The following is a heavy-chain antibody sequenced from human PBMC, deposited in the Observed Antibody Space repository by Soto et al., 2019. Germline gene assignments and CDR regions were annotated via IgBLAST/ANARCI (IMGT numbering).Heavy chain of an antibody. D-gene: IGHD2-15*01. J-gene: IGHJ6*03. CDR3: ARATLRYCSGGSCYLPPTGSHYMDV. Sequence: ASVKVSCKASGYTFTGYYMHWVRQAPGQGLEWKGWINTNSGGTNYAQKFQGWVTMTRDTSISTAYMELSRLRSDDTAVYYCARATLRYCSGGSCYLPPTGSHYMDVWGKGTTVTVSS. CDR2: INTNSGGT. CDR1: GYTFTGYY. V-gene: IGHV1-2*04.